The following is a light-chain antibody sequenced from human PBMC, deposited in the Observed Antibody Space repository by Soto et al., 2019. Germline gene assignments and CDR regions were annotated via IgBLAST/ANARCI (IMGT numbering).Light chain of an antibody. CDR2: DVT. V-gene: IGLV2-11*01. CDR3: ASWDDTLQGRV. J-gene: IGLJ3*02. Sequence: QSVLTQPRSVSGSPGQSVTISCTGTSGDVGAYDRVSWYQHHPTKAPKLIIYDVTNRPSGVPYRFSGSKSGSTASLTISGLQAEDEADYYCASWDDTLQGRVFGGGTKVTVL. CDR1: SGDVGAYDR.